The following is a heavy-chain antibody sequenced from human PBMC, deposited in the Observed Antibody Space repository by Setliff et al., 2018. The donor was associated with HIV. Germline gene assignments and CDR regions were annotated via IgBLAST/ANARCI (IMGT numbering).Heavy chain of an antibody. Sequence: PSETLSLTCTVSGASMRGHYWNWIRQPPGKGLEWIGYVYDSGSTNYNPSLESRVTMSLDTSKNQFSLKLSSVTAADTAVYYCARGRDFDYWGQGTLVTVSS. CDR1: GASMRGHY. J-gene: IGHJ4*02. CDR2: VYDSGST. V-gene: IGHV4-59*11. CDR3: ARGRDFDY.